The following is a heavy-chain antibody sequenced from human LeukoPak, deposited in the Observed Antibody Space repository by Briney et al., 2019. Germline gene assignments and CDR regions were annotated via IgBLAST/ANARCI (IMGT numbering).Heavy chain of an antibody. CDR1: SGSISSSSYY. CDR3: ARSSRTGGFDY. V-gene: IGHV4-39*01. D-gene: IGHD7-27*01. CDR2: IYYSGST. J-gene: IGHJ4*02. Sequence: SETLSLTCTVSSGSISSSSYYWGWIRQPPGKGLEWIGRIYYSGSTYYNPSLKSRVTISVDTSKNQFSLKLSSVTASDTAVYYCARSSRTGGFDYWGQGTLVTVSS.